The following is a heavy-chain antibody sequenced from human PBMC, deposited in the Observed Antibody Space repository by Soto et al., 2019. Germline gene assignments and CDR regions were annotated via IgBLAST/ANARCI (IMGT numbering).Heavy chain of an antibody. D-gene: IGHD3-10*01. J-gene: IGHJ4*02. V-gene: IGHV3-30*18. Sequence: GGSLRLSCAASGFTFSSYGMHWVRQAPGKGLEWVAVISYDGSNKYYADSVKGRFTISRDNSKNTLYLQMNSLRAEDTAVYYCAKRAYGSGSSRYYFDYWGQGTLVTVSS. CDR2: ISYDGSNK. CDR1: GFTFSSYG. CDR3: AKRAYGSGSSRYYFDY.